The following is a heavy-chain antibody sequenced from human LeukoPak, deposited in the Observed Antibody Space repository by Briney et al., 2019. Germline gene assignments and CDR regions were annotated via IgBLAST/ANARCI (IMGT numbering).Heavy chain of an antibody. J-gene: IGHJ4*02. CDR3: ARAPREGFSGSYHDY. Sequence: GGSLRLSCAASGFTFSNYAMHWVRQAPGKGLEYVSAISSNGGSTYYANSVKGRLTISRDNSKNTLYLQMASLRGEDTAVYYCARAPREGFSGSYHDYWGQGTLVTVSS. D-gene: IGHD1-26*01. V-gene: IGHV3-64*01. CDR1: GFTFSNYA. CDR2: ISSNGGST.